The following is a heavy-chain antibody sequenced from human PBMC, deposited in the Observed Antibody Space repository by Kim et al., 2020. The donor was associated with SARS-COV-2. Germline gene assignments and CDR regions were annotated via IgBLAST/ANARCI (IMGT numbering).Heavy chain of an antibody. CDR3: ARWGNWFDP. D-gene: IGHD3-16*01. V-gene: IGHV5-51*01. Sequence: SDTGYSPSFQGQVTNSADKSISTAYVQWSSLKASDTAMYYCARWGNWFDPWGQGTLVTVSS. J-gene: IGHJ5*02. CDR2: SDT.